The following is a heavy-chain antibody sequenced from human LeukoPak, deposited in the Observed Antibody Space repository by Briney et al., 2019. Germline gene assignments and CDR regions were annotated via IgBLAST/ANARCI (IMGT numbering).Heavy chain of an antibody. Sequence: GGSLRLSCAASGFTFSSYWMHWVRQAPGEGLVWVSRINSDGSSTSYADSVKGRFTISRDNAKNTLYLQMNSLRAEDTAVYYCARLSSTSDFDYWGQGTLVTVSS. CDR1: GFTFSSYW. V-gene: IGHV3-74*01. D-gene: IGHD2-2*01. J-gene: IGHJ4*02. CDR2: INSDGSST. CDR3: ARLSSTSDFDY.